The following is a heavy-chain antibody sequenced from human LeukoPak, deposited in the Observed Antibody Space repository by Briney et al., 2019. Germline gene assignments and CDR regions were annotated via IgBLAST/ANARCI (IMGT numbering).Heavy chain of an antibody. CDR1: GYTFTGYY. J-gene: IGHJ5*02. CDR3: ARSPPQLRLLEWLPYNWFDP. Sequence: GASVKVSCKASGYTFTGYYTHWVRQAPGQGLEWMGWINPNSGGTNYAQKFQGRVTMTRDTSISTAYMELSRLRSDDTAVYYCARSPPQLRLLEWLPYNWFDPWGQGTLVTVSS. V-gene: IGHV1-2*02. CDR2: INPNSGGT. D-gene: IGHD3-3*01.